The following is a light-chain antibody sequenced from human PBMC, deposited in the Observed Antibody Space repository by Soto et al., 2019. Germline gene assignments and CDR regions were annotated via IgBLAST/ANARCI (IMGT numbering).Light chain of an antibody. J-gene: IGKJ1*01. CDR1: QSVNSK. CDR2: AAS. CDR3: QQYNNAKT. Sequence: EIVMTQSPATLSVSPGERATLSCRASQSVNSKLAWYQQKPGQAPRLLIYAASIRATGIPARFSGSGSGTEFTLTISSLQSEDFAVYYCQQYNNAKTFGQGTNVDIK. V-gene: IGKV3-15*01.